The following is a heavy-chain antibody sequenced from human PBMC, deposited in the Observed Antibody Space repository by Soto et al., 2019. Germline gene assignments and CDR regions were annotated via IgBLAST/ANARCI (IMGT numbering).Heavy chain of an antibody. V-gene: IGHV1-3*01. Sequence: ASVKVSCKASGYTFTSYDINWVRQATGQGLEWMGWINAGSGNTEYAQKFQVRVTLTRDTSASTAYLELSSLRSEDTAVYYCAREGAIGSFYYSGMDVWGQGTTVTVSS. CDR3: AREGAIGSFYYSGMDV. CDR2: INAGSGNT. CDR1: GYTFTSYD. J-gene: IGHJ6*02. D-gene: IGHD1-26*01.